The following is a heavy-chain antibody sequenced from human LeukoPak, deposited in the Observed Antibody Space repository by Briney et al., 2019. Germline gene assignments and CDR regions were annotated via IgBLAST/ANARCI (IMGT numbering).Heavy chain of an antibody. CDR2: IIPIFGTA. J-gene: IGHJ6*03. CDR1: GGTFSSYA. CDR3: ARDRGGHILTGYGGSYYYYMDV. D-gene: IGHD3-9*01. V-gene: IGHV1-69*05. Sequence: VASVKVSCKASGGTFSSYAISWVRQAPGQGLEWMGGIIPIFGTANYAQKFQGRVTITTDESTSTAYMELSSLRSEDTAVYYCARDRGGHILTGYGGSYYYYMDVWGKGTTVTVSS.